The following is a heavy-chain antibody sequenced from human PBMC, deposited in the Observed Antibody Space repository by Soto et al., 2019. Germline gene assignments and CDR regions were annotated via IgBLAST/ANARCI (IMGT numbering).Heavy chain of an antibody. CDR1: GFTFSDFA. CDR2: LDGAGGST. CDR3: AAPRDEYGSGVSWFAYGMDI. J-gene: IGHJ6*02. V-gene: IGHV3-23*01. D-gene: IGHD3-10*01. Sequence: PGGSLRRSCLASGFTFSDFAMTWVRHVPGRGLEWVASLDGAGGSTYYAESVRGRFSISRDNSQNTLFLQMKRLTVDDTAIYYCAAPRDEYGSGVSWFAYGMDIWGQGPTVTASS.